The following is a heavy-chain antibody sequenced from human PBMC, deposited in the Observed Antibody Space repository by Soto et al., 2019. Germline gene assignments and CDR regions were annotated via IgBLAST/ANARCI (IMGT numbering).Heavy chain of an antibody. Sequence: ASVKVSCKASGGTFSSYTISWVRQAPGQGLEWMGRIIPILGIANYAQKFQGRVTITADKSTSTAYMELSSLRSEDTAVYYCARDRTLQGWWFDPWGQGTLVTVSS. CDR1: GGTFSSYT. J-gene: IGHJ5*02. CDR2: IIPILGIA. D-gene: IGHD2-15*01. V-gene: IGHV1-69*04. CDR3: ARDRTLQGWWFDP.